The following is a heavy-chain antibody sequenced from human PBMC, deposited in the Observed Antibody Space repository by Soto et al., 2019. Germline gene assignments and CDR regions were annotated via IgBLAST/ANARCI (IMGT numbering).Heavy chain of an antibody. V-gene: IGHV1-3*01. Sequence: ASVKVSCKASGYTFTSYAMHWVRQAPGQRLEWMGWINAGNGNTKYSQKFQGRVTITADESASTAYMELSSLRSEDTAVYYFARDSRELILIHWGQGTLVPVSS. CDR2: INAGNGNT. D-gene: IGHD1-26*01. CDR1: GYTFTSYA. J-gene: IGHJ1*01. CDR3: ARDSRELILIH.